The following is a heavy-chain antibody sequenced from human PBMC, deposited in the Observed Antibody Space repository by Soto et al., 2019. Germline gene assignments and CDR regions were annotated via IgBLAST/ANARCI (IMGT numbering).Heavy chain of an antibody. CDR2: IVVASGNT. D-gene: IGHD2-15*01. CDR1: GYSFTGYY. Sequence: PGESLKISCKGSGYSFTGYYMHWVRQAPGQGLEWMGWIVVASGNTNYEQRFQERVTITRDMSTSTVHMELSSLRSEDTAVYYCAAELYSGGSCCSFDVWGQGTMVTVSS. J-gene: IGHJ3*01. CDR3: AAELYSGGSCCSFDV. V-gene: IGHV1-58*02.